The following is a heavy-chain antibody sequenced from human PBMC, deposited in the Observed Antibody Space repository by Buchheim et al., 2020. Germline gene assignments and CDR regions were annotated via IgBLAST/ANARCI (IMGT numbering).Heavy chain of an antibody. CDR3: ARFVAVAITFDY. V-gene: IGHV3-23*01. J-gene: IGHJ4*02. CDR1: GFTFSSYA. Sequence: EVQLLESGGGLVQPGGSLRLSCAASGFTFSSYAMSWVRQAPGKGLEWVSVISGSGGSTYYADSVKGRFTISRDNSKNTLYLQINSLRAEYTSVYYCARFVAVAITFDYWGQGTL. D-gene: IGHD6-19*01. CDR2: ISGSGGST.